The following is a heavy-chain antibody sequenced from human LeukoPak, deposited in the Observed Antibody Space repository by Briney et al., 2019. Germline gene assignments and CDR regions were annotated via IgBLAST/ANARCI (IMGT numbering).Heavy chain of an antibody. Sequence: SETLSLTCTVSGGSISSYYWNWIRQPPGKGLEWIGYIYHTGSTNYNPSLKSRVTISVDTSKNQFSLKLSSVTAADTAVYYCARFYDSSGYYYEIFDYWGQGTLVTVSS. CDR3: ARFYDSSGYYYEIFDY. D-gene: IGHD3-22*01. CDR1: GGSISSYY. V-gene: IGHV4-59*01. J-gene: IGHJ4*02. CDR2: IYHTGST.